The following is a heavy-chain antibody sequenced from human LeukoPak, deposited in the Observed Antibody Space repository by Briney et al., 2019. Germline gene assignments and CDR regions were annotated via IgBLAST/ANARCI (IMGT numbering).Heavy chain of an antibody. CDR3: ARGRSGRRSWFGP. Sequence: ASVKVSCKASGYTFTSYGISWVRQAPGQRLEWMGWISAYNGNTNYAQKLQGRVTMTTDTFTSTEYMELRSLGSDDTAVYYCARGRSGRRSWFGPWGQGTLVTVSS. J-gene: IGHJ5*02. D-gene: IGHD1-26*01. V-gene: IGHV1-18*01. CDR1: GYTFTSYG. CDR2: ISAYNGNT.